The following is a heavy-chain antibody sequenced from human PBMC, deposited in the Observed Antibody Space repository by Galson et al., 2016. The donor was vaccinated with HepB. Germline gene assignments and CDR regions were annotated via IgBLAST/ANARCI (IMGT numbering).Heavy chain of an antibody. Sequence: SLRLSCAASGFTLGGYWMNWVRQAPGKGLEWVAIIKEDGSEKYYVDSVRGRFTISRDNAKNSLSLQMNSLRAEVTAVYYCARGSGFLIDYWGQGTPVTVSS. D-gene: IGHD3-3*01. CDR1: GFTLGGYW. J-gene: IGHJ4*02. CDR2: IKEDGSEK. CDR3: ARGSGFLIDY. V-gene: IGHV3-7*03.